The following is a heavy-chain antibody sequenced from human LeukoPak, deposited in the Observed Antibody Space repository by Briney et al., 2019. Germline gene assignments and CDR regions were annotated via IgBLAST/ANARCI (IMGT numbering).Heavy chain of an antibody. V-gene: IGHV4-39*01. CDR1: GGSISRSSYY. D-gene: IGHD1-1*01. Sequence: SETLSLTCTVSGGSISRSSYYWGWIRQPPGRGLEWIGSIYYSGTTYSNPSLKSRVTISVDTSKNQFSLKLRSVTAADTAVYYCARQNDRSHDYWGQGTLVTVSS. CDR2: IYYSGTT. J-gene: IGHJ4*02. CDR3: ARQNDRSHDY.